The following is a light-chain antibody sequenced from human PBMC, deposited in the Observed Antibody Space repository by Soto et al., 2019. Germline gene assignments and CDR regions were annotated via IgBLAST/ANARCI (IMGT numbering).Light chain of an antibody. J-gene: IGLJ2*01. Sequence: QSVLTQPASVSGSPGQSITISCTGTSSDVGGYNYVSWYQQHPGKAPKLMIYDVSNRPSGVSNRFSGSQSGNTASLTISGLQAEDEADYYCCSYTSSNTLVIGGGTKVTVL. V-gene: IGLV2-14*01. CDR3: CSYTSSNTLV. CDR1: SSDVGGYNY. CDR2: DVS.